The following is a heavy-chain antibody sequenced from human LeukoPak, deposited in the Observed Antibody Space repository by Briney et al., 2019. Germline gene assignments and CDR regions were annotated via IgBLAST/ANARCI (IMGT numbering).Heavy chain of an antibody. V-gene: IGHV3-23*01. CDR3: ARCRGSGTYFKNPLGY. Sequence: GGSLRLSCAASGFTFSSYAMTWVRQAPGKGLELVSGITGSGGTTNYADSVKGRFTIYRDNSKDTLYLQMSSLRADDTAVYYCARCRGSGTYFKNPLGYWGQGTPVTVSS. CDR1: GFTFSSYA. CDR2: ITGSGGTT. J-gene: IGHJ4*02. D-gene: IGHD3-10*01.